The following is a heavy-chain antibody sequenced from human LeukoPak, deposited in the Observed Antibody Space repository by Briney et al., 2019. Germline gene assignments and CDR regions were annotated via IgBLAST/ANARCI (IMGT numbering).Heavy chain of an antibody. CDR1: GGSISSYY. D-gene: IGHD3-10*01. J-gene: IGHJ5*02. CDR2: IYYSGST. Sequence: SETLSLTCTVSGGSISSYYWSWIWQPPGKGLEWIGYIYYSGSTNYNPSLKGRVTISVDTSKNQFSLKLSSVTAADTAVYYCARDLRFGELAPWGQGTLVTVSS. CDR3: ARDLRFGELAP. V-gene: IGHV4-59*01.